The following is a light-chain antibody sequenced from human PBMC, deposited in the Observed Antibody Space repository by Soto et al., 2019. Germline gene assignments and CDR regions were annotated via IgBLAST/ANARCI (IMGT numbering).Light chain of an antibody. CDR1: QSLSTNQ. V-gene: IGKV3-20*01. Sequence: EIVLTQSPGTLSLSPGERATLSCRASQSLSTNQLAWYQQKPGQAPRLLIYGASSRATGIADRFSGSGSGTDFTLTISRLEPEDFAVYFCKHYGGSSTFGQGTKVDIK. CDR2: GAS. J-gene: IGKJ1*01. CDR3: KHYGGSST.